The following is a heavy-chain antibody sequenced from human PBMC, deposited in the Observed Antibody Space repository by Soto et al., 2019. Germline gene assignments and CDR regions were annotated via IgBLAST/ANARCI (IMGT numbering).Heavy chain of an antibody. Sequence: QVQLVESGGGVVQPGRSLRLSCAASGFTFSTYGMHWVRQAPGKGLEWVAVISYVGSNKYYADSVKGRFTISRDNSKNTLYLQMNSLRAEDTAVYYCAKGELGEWGQGTLVTVSS. V-gene: IGHV3-30*18. CDR3: AKGELGE. D-gene: IGHD1-26*01. CDR1: GFTFSTYG. J-gene: IGHJ4*02. CDR2: ISYVGSNK.